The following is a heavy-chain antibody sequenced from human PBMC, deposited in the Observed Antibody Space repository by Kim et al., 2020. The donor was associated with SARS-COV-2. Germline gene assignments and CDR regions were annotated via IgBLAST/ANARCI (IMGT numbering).Heavy chain of an antibody. V-gene: IGHV4-31*02. D-gene: IGHD3-22*01. CDR1: GGSISSGAYY. J-gene: IGHJ4*02. CDR3: ARASLAYYCDSSGYSKPSYYFEY. CDR2: IYYSGST. Sequence: SETLSLTCSVSGGSISSGAYYWNWIRQHPGKGLEWIGYIYYSGSTYYNSSLKSRVTISADTSNNQFSLKLNSVTAADTAVYYCARASLAYYCDSSGYSKPSYYFEYWGQGTLVTVSS.